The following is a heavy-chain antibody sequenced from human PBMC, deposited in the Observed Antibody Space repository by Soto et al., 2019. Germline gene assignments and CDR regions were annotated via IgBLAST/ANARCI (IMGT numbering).Heavy chain of an antibody. CDR1: GFTVSSNY. V-gene: IGHV3-66*01. D-gene: IGHD3-22*01. J-gene: IGHJ4*02. Sequence: PGGSLSLSCAASGFTVSSNYMSWVRQAPGKGLEWVSVIYSGGSAYYADSVKGRFTISRDNSKNTLYLQMNILRAEDTAVYYCAKDVYYDRTDYWGQGT. CDR2: IYSGGSA. CDR3: AKDVYYDRTDY.